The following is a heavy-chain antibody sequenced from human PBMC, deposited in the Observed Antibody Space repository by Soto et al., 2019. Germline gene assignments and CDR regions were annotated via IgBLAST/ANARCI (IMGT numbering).Heavy chain of an antibody. CDR3: AKVKGLYYGSGTRTDAFDI. V-gene: IGHV3-30*18. J-gene: IGHJ3*02. D-gene: IGHD3-10*01. CDR2: ISYDGSNK. Sequence: GGSLRLSCAASGFTFSSYGMHWVRQAPGKGLEWVAVISYDGSNKYCADSVKGRFTISRDNSKNTLYLQMNSLRAEDTAVYYCAKVKGLYYGSGTRTDAFDIWGQGTMVTVSS. CDR1: GFTFSSYG.